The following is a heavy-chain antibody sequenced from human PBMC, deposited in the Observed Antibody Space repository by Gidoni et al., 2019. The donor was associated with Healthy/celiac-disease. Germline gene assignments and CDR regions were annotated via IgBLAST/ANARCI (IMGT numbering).Heavy chain of an antibody. D-gene: IGHD4-17*01. V-gene: IGHV4-59*01. CDR3: ARGDYGAHWYLDL. J-gene: IGHJ2*01. CDR2: IYYSGGT. Sequence: QLQLQASGPVLVKPSATLSLTCTVSGASISSYYWSWILQPPGKGLEWIGYIYYSGGTNYNPSLKSRVTIAVDTSKNQFSLKLSSVTAADTAVYYGARGDYGAHWYLDLWGRGTLVTVSS. CDR1: GASISSYY.